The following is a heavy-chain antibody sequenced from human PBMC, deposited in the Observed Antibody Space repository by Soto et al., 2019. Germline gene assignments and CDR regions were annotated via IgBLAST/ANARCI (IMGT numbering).Heavy chain of an antibody. Sequence: GGSLRLSCAASGFTFSNYAMSWVRQAPGKGLEWVSAISGGGSNTYYADSVKGRFTISRDNSKNTLYLQMNSLRAEDTAVYYCTKDSPFRYFDVLGQGTLVTVSS. D-gene: IGHD3-3*02. CDR2: ISGGGSNT. CDR3: TKDSPFRYFDV. J-gene: IGHJ4*02. CDR1: GFTFSNYA. V-gene: IGHV3-23*01.